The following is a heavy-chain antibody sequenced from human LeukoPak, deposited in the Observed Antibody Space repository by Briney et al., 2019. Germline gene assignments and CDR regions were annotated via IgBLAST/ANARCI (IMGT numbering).Heavy chain of an antibody. J-gene: IGHJ4*02. Sequence: ASVKVSCKASGYTFTDYYMHWVRQAPGQGLEWMTWINPNSGGTNDAQKFQGRATMTRDTSNSTAYKELSSLRSDDTAMYYCARSYSGFGYALHDYWGQGTLVTVSS. D-gene: IGHD1-26*01. CDR2: INPNSGGT. CDR3: ARSYSGFGYALHDY. V-gene: IGHV1-2*02. CDR1: GYTFTDYY.